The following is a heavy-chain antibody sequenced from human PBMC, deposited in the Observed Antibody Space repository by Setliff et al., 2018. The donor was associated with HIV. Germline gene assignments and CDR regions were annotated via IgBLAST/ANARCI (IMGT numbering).Heavy chain of an antibody. CDR2: ITTDSNYI. V-gene: IGHV3-21*06. CDR3: ARDLNWGFDY. Sequence: GGSLRLSCAASGFIFNNYDMNWVRQAPGKGPEWVSSITTDSNYIYHADSVKGRFTTSRDNAKNSLYLQMNSLRAEDTAVYYCARDLNWGFDYWGQGTLVTVSS. J-gene: IGHJ4*02. D-gene: IGHD7-27*01. CDR1: GFIFNNYD.